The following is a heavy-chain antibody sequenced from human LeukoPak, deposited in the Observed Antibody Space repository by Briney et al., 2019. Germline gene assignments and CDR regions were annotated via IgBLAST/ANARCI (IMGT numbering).Heavy chain of an antibody. CDR1: GFTFTDHY. CDR2: IRTNTDNI. J-gene: IGHJ4*02. V-gene: IGHV3-11*04. CDR3: AREGRIASGWHDFDY. D-gene: IGHD6-19*01. Sequence: GGSLRLSCAASGFTFTDHYMSWIRQAPGKGLEWLSYIRTNTDNIYYADSVKGRFTISRDNAKNSLYLQMNSLRAEDTAIYYCAREGRIASGWHDFDYWGQGTLVTVSS.